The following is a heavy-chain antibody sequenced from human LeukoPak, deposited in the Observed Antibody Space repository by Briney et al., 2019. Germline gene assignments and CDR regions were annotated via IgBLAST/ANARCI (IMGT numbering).Heavy chain of an antibody. CDR3: ARTPGATVTAFYYFYYMDV. CDR2: IYTSGST. J-gene: IGHJ6*03. CDR1: GGSIISYY. V-gene: IGHV4-4*07. D-gene: IGHD4-17*01. Sequence: SETLSLTCTVSGGSIISYYWSWIRQPAGKGLEWIGRIYTSGSTNYNPSLKSRVTMSVDTSKNQFSLKLSSVTAADTAVYYCARTPGATVTAFYYFYYMDVWGKGTTVTVSS.